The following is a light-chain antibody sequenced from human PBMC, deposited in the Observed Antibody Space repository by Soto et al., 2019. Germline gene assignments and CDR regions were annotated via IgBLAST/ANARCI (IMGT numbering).Light chain of an antibody. Sequence: ENVLTQSPATPALSPGGRAILSCMASQSVSSYLAWYQQKPGQAPGHLIFDASNRATGIPARFSGCGSRTNFTLTISSLAPEHFAVYHCQQRRDWPLSFGGGPKVDIK. V-gene: IGKV3-11*01. CDR1: QSVSSY. CDR3: QQRRDWPLS. J-gene: IGKJ4*01. CDR2: DAS.